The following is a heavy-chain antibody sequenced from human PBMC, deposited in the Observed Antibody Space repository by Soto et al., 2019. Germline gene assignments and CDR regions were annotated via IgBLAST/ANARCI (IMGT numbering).Heavy chain of an antibody. J-gene: IGHJ6*02. CDR1: GFTFSSYE. D-gene: IGHD2-2*01. CDR3: ARDKVVPAGGYYYGMDV. CDR2: ISSSGSTI. V-gene: IGHV3-48*03. Sequence: EVQLVESGGGLVQPGGSLRLSCAASGFTFSSYEMNWVRQAPGKGLEWVSYISSSGSTIYYADSVKGRFTISRDNAKNSLYLQMNSLRAEDTAVYYCARDKVVPAGGYYYGMDVWGQGTTVTVSS.